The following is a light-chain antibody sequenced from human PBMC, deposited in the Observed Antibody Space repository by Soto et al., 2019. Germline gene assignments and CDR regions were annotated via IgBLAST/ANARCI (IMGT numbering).Light chain of an antibody. Sequence: EIVLTQSRATLPLSPVERDTLSCRSSQSVSSYLAWYQQKPGQAPRLLIYDASNRATGIPARFSGSGSGTDFTLTITSLQSEDSAVYYCQEYNYWHPITFGGGTKVDIK. CDR2: DAS. CDR1: QSVSSY. J-gene: IGKJ4*01. V-gene: IGKV3-11*01. CDR3: QEYNYWHPIT.